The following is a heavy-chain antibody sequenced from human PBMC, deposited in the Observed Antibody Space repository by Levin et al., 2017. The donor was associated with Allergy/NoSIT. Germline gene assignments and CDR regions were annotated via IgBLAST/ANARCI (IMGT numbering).Heavy chain of an antibody. D-gene: IGHD7-27*01. Sequence: GASVKVSCTASAFKLSDYSIHWVRQAPGKGLEWVAAISFDGNNQFYADSVKGRFSISRDTVKNTVFLQMSSVTADDTSHYICARGGDTGEFASWGQGTRVAVSS. CDR1: AFKLSDYS. CDR2: ISFDGNNQ. V-gene: IGHV3-30*04. J-gene: IGHJ4*02. CDR3: ARGGDTGEFAS.